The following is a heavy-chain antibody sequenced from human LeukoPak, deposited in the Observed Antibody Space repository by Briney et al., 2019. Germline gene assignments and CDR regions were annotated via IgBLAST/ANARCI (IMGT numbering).Heavy chain of an antibody. Sequence: GGSLRLSCAASGFTFSSYSMNWVRQAPGKGLEWVSSISSSSSYIYYADSVKGRFTISRDNAKNSLYLQMNSLRAEDTAVYYCAKDRTAIAARPPHYFDYWGQGTLVTVSS. CDR1: GFTFSSYS. D-gene: IGHD6-6*01. J-gene: IGHJ4*02. V-gene: IGHV3-21*01. CDR2: ISSSSSYI. CDR3: AKDRTAIAARPPHYFDY.